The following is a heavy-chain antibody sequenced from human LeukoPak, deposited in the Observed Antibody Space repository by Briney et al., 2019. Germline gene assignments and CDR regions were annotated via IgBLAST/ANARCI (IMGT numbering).Heavy chain of an antibody. D-gene: IGHD1-26*01. Sequence: GGSLRLSCAASGFTFSSYEMNWVRQAPGKGLEWVSYIDSSGSNIHYADSVKGRFTISRDNAKNSLYLQMNSLRAEDTAVYYCARDQTKWEPLRRRDYYYMDVWGKGTTVTVSS. CDR1: GFTFSSYE. CDR2: IDSSGSNI. V-gene: IGHV3-48*03. J-gene: IGHJ6*03. CDR3: ARDQTKWEPLRRRDYYYMDV.